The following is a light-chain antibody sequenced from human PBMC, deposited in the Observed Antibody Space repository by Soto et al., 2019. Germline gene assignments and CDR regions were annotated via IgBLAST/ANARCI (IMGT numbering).Light chain of an antibody. Sequence: QSALTQPASVSGSPGQSITISCTGTSSDIGAYNLVSWYQKHPGKVPKLLIYDFTYRPSGVSNRFSCFNPGTSASLTISGLHAEDEAYYYCSSYTSSITLVFGGGTKLTVL. V-gene: IGLV2-14*03. CDR1: SSDIGAYNL. CDR2: DFT. J-gene: IGLJ3*02. CDR3: SSYTSSITLV.